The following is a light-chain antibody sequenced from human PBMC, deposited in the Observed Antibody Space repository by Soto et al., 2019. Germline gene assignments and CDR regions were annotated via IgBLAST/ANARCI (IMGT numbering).Light chain of an antibody. Sequence: EVVLTQSLATLPVSAGERATVSXRPSLSFRVNFAWYQQNLVXXTRLXXXGEXTRATGIPARFSGSGSGREFTLTISSLQSEDFAVYYCQQYDKWPTGKFGQGTKVDIK. CDR3: QQYDKWPTGK. V-gene: IGKV3-15*01. CDR1: LSFRVN. J-gene: IGKJ1*01. CDR2: GEX.